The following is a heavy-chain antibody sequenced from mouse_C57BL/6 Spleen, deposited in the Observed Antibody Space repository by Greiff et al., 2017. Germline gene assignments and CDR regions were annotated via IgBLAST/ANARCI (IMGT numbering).Heavy chain of an antibody. CDR3: ATCYGSYFDY. CDR2: IYPRSGNT. Sequence: VQLQQSGAELVKPGASVKLSCKASGYTFTSYGISWVKQRTGKGLEWIGEIYPRSGNTYYNEKFKGKATLTADKSSSTAYMELRSLTSEDSAVYFCATCYGSYFDYWGQGTTLTVSS. CDR1: GYTFTSYG. J-gene: IGHJ2*01. V-gene: IGHV1-81*01. D-gene: IGHD1-1*01.